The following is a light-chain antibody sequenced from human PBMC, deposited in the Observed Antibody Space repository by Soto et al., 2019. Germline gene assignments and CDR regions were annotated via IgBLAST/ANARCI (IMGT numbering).Light chain of an antibody. Sequence: DIVITQSPYSLSVSLCERATINCKSIQSVLSSSNDKNYLAWYQQKPGQPPRLLIYWASTRDSGVPDRVTGGGSGTDFTLTISSLQAEDVAVYYCQQYYSSPFTFGPGTKVDIK. CDR1: QSVLSSSNDKNY. CDR3: QQYYSSPFT. V-gene: IGKV4-1*01. J-gene: IGKJ3*01. CDR2: WAS.